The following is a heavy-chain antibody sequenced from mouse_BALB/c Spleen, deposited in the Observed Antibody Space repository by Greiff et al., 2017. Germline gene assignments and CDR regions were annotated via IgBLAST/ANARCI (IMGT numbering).Heavy chain of an antibody. CDR3: ATMITTSSFDY. D-gene: IGHD2-4*01. CDR1: GYTFTSYW. CDR2: IYPGDGDT. J-gene: IGHJ2*01. Sequence: VQLQESGAELARPGASVKLSCKASGYTFTSYWMQWVKQRPGQGLEWIGAIYPGDGDTRYTQKFKGKATLTADKSSSTAYMQLSSLASEDSAVYYCATMITTSSFDYWGQGTTLTVSS. V-gene: IGHV1-87*01.